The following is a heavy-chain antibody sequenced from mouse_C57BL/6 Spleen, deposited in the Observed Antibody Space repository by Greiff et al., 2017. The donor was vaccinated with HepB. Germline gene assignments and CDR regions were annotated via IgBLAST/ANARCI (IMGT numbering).Heavy chain of an antibody. CDR3: ASPTAHYAMDY. CDR1: GYAFSSSW. V-gene: IGHV1-82*01. J-gene: IGHJ4*01. D-gene: IGHD3-2*01. Sequence: VQLVESGPELVKPGASVKISCKASGYAFSSSWMNWVKQRPGKGLEWIGRIYPGDGDTNYNGKFKGKATLTADKSSSTAYMQLSSLTSEDSAVYFCASPTAHYAMDYWGQGTSVTVSS. CDR2: IYPGDGDT.